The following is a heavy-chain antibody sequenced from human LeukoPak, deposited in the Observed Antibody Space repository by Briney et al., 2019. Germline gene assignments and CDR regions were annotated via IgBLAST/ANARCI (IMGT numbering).Heavy chain of an antibody. D-gene: IGHD6-19*01. V-gene: IGHV3-23*01. CDR3: ARLTTTSGWYEDY. J-gene: IGHJ4*02. CDR1: GFTFSSYA. CDR2: ISGSGGST. Sequence: QPGGSLRLSCAASGFTFSSYAMNWVRQAPGKGLEWVSAISGSGGSTYYADSVKGRFTISRDNSKNTLHLQMNSLRAEDTAVYYCARLTTTSGWYEDYWGQGTLATVSS.